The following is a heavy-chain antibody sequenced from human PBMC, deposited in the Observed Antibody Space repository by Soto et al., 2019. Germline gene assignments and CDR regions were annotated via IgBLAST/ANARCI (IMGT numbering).Heavy chain of an antibody. J-gene: IGHJ3*02. CDR3: ARDQRYCSGGTCYSGHAFDI. D-gene: IGHD2-15*01. CDR1: GFTFSSYS. CDR2: ISSSSSTI. Sequence: GGSLRLSCAASGFTFSSYSMNWVRQAPGKGLEWVSYISSSSSTIYYADSVKGRFTISRDNSKSTLSLQMNSLRAEDTAVYYCARDQRYCSGGTCYSGHAFDIWGQGTMVTVSS. V-gene: IGHV3-48*01.